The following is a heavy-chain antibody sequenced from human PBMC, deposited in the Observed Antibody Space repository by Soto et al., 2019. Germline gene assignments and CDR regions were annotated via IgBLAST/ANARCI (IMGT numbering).Heavy chain of an antibody. CDR3: ARDKDIVVVVAATYYYGMDV. CDR1: GFTFSSYG. CDR2: IWYDGSNK. D-gene: IGHD2-15*01. J-gene: IGHJ6*02. V-gene: IGHV3-33*01. Sequence: QVQLVESGGGVVQPGRSLRLSCAASGFTFSSYGMHWVRQAPGKGLEWVAVIWYDGSNKYYADSVKGRFTISRDNSKNTLYLQMNSLRAEDTAVYYCARDKDIVVVVAATYYYGMDVWGQGTTVTVSS.